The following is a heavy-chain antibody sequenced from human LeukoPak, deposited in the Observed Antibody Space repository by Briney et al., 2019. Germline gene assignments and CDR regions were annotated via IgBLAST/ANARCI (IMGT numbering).Heavy chain of an antibody. D-gene: IGHD3-9*01. CDR2: INTNTGNP. CDR3: ASGRLRYFDWLLYGMDV. V-gene: IGHV7-4-1*01. J-gene: IGHJ6*04. Sequence: ASVKVSCMASVYTFTSYAMNWVRQAPGQGLEWMGWINTNTGNPTYAQGFTGRFVFSLDTSVSTAYLQICSLKAEDTAVYYCASGRLRYFDWLLYGMDVWGKGTTVTVSS. CDR1: VYTFTSYA.